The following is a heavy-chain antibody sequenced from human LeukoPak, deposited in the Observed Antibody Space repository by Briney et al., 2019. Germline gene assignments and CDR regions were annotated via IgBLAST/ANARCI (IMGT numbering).Heavy chain of an antibody. V-gene: IGHV3-23*01. CDR2: ISTSGGST. CDR1: GFTFSSYA. D-gene: IGHD5-24*01. Sequence: GGSLRLSCAASGFTFSSYAMSWVRQAPGKGLEWVSAISTSGGSTYYVDSVKGRFTISRDNSKNTLYLQMNSLRAEDTAVYYCAKVGEMAAIWGYFDYWGQGTLVTVSS. J-gene: IGHJ4*02. CDR3: AKVGEMAAIWGYFDY.